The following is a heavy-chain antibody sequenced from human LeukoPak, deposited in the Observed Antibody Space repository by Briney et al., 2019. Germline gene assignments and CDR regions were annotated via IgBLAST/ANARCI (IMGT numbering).Heavy chain of an antibody. D-gene: IGHD2-15*01. Sequence: GESLKISCKGSGYRFTTYWIGWVRQMPGKGLEWMGIIYPGDSDTRYSPSFQGHVTISADKSTTTAYLQWSSLKASDTAMYYCVILGMVTAADAFDYWGQGTLVTVSS. CDR3: VILGMVTAADAFDY. V-gene: IGHV5-51*01. J-gene: IGHJ4*02. CDR1: GYRFTTYW. CDR2: IYPGDSDT.